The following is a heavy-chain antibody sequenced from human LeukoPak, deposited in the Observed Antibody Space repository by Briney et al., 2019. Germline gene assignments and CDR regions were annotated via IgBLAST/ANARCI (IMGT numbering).Heavy chain of an antibody. CDR1: GFTFDDYA. CDR2: ISWNRGSI. Sequence: PGGSLRLSCAASGFTFDDYAMHWVRHAPGKGLVWGSGISWNRGSIGYADSVKGRFTISRDNAKNSLYLQMNSLRAEDTALYYWAKGVRYFDWFLFDPWGQGTLVAVSS. CDR3: AKGVRYFDWFLFDP. J-gene: IGHJ5*02. D-gene: IGHD3-9*01. V-gene: IGHV3-9*01.